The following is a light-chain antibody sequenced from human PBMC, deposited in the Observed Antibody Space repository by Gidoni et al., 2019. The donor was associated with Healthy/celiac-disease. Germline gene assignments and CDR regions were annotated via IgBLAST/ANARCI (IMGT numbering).Light chain of an antibody. CDR2: GNS. J-gene: IGLJ2*01. CDR1: SSNIGAGYD. Sequence: QSLLTQPPSVSVAPGPRVTISCTGSSSNIGAGYDVHWYQQLPGTAPKLLIYGNSNRPSGVPERFSGSKSGTSASLAITGLQAEDEADYYCQSYDSSLSGVVFGGGTKLTVL. CDR3: QSYDSSLSGVV. V-gene: IGLV1-40*01.